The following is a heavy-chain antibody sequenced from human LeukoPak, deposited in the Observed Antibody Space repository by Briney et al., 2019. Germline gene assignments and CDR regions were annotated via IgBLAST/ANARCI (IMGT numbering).Heavy chain of an antibody. J-gene: IGHJ4*02. CDR1: GGSFSDYY. Sequence: SETLSLTCAVYGGSFSDYYWSWIRQPPGKGLEWIGYIYYSGSSNYDPSLKSRVTMSVDTSKNHFSLKLSSVTAADTAVYYCASGFRGQLGYFDYWGQGTLVTVSS. CDR3: ASGFRGQLGYFDY. V-gene: IGHV4-59*01. CDR2: IYYSGSS. D-gene: IGHD1-1*01.